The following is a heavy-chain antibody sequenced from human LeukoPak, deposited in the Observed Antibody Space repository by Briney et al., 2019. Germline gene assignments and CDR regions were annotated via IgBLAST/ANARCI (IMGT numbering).Heavy chain of an antibody. D-gene: IGHD2-2*01. J-gene: IGHJ6*03. CDR2: ITPNSGGT. CDR3: ARKSLGYCSSTSCYGSMDV. CDR1: GYTFTDYY. V-gene: IGHV1-2*02. Sequence: GASVKVSCKASGYTFTDYYINWVRQVPGQGLEWMGWITPNSGGTNYAQKFQGRVTMTRDTSISTAYMELSRLRSDDTAVYYCARKSLGYCSSTSCYGSMDVWGKGTTVTVSS.